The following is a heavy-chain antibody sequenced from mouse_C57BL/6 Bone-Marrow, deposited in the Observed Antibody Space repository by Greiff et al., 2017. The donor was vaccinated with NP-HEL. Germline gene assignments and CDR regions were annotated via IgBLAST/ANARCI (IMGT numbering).Heavy chain of an antibody. CDR2: LSYDGSN. Sequence: VQPQQSGPGLVKPSQSLSLTCSVTGYSITSGYYWNWIRQFPGNKLEWMGYLSYDGSNNYNPSLKNRISITRDTSKNQFFLKLNSVTTEDTATYYCARGDYGSIYDWYFDVWGTGTTVTVSS. CDR1: GYSITSGYY. J-gene: IGHJ1*03. V-gene: IGHV3-6*01. CDR3: ARGDYGSIYDWYFDV. D-gene: IGHD1-1*01.